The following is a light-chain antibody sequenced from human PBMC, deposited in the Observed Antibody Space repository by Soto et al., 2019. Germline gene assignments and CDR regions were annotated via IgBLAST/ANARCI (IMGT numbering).Light chain of an antibody. CDR3: QQYNNWPRT. Sequence: ETVMTQSPATLSVYPRERATLSCRASQSVSSSLAWYQQKPGQAPRLLINGASTRATGIPARFSGSGSATEFTLTISSLQSEDFAVYYCQQYNNWPRTFGQGTKVDIK. CDR1: QSVSSS. J-gene: IGKJ1*01. V-gene: IGKV3-15*01. CDR2: GAS.